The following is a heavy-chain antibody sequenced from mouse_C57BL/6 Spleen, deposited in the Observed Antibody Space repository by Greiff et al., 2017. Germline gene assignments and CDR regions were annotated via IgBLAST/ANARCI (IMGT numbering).Heavy chain of an antibody. CDR1: GFTFSDYG. D-gene: IGHD1-1*01. Sequence: EVKLMESGGGLVQPGGSLKLSCAASGFTFSDYGMAWVRQAPRKGPEWVAFISNLAYSIYYADTVTGRFTISRENAKNTLYLEMSSLRSEDTAMYYCARQGSYYGSSYNYAMDYWGQGTSVTVSS. J-gene: IGHJ4*01. CDR3: ARQGSYYGSSYNYAMDY. CDR2: ISNLAYSI. V-gene: IGHV5-15*01.